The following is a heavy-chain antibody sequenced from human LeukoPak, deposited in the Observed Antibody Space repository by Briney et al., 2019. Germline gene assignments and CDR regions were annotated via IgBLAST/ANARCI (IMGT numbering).Heavy chain of an antibody. D-gene: IGHD6-13*01. CDR3: TTDSSSWSRYYHYGMNV. J-gene: IGHJ6*02. V-gene: IGHV3-15*01. CDR1: GFTFSNAW. CDR2: IKSKTDGGTT. Sequence: PGGSLRLSCAASGFTFSNAWMSWVRQAPGKGLEWVGRIKSKTDGGTTDYAAPVKGRFTISRDDSKNTLYLQMNSLKTEDTAVYYCTTDSSSWSRYYHYGMNVWGQGTTVTVSS.